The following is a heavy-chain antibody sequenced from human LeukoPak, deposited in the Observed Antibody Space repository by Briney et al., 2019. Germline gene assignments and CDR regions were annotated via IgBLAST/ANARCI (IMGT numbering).Heavy chain of an antibody. CDR3: ARAAQPGFDP. D-gene: IGHD1-14*01. Sequence: GGSLRLSCAASGFTFSSYTMNWVRQAPGKGLEWVSSITGRSRYIYYADSVRGRFTISRDNAKNSLYLQMNSLRDEDTAVYYCARAAQPGFDPWGQGTLVTVSS. V-gene: IGHV3-21*01. CDR2: ITGRSRYI. CDR1: GFTFSSYT. J-gene: IGHJ5*02.